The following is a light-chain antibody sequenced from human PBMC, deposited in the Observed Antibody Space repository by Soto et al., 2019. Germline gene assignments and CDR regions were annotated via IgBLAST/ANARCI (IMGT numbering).Light chain of an antibody. CDR3: ETWDSNTHV. Sequence: QAVVTQSSSASASLGSSVKLTCTLSSAYSKYIVAWHQQQPGKAPRYLMNLEGSGNYNKGSGVPDRFSGSSSGADRYLTISNLQSEDEADYYCETWDSNTHVFGTGTKLTVL. V-gene: IGLV4-60*03. J-gene: IGLJ1*01. CDR1: SAYSKYI. CDR2: LEGSGNY.